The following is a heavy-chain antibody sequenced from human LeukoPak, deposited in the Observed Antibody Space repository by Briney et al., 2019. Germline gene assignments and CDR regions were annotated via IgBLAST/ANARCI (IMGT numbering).Heavy chain of an antibody. CDR1: GFTFSTYW. Sequence: PGGSLRLSCAASGFTFSTYWMSWARQVPGKGLEWVANINQDGSEKYYVDSVKGRFTFSRDNAKNSVYLQMNSLRVEDTAVYHCARSGPYHLPPRPIGYWGQGTLVTVSS. V-gene: IGHV3-7*01. J-gene: IGHJ4*02. CDR2: INQDGSEK. D-gene: IGHD3-10*01. CDR3: ARSGPYHLPPRPIGY.